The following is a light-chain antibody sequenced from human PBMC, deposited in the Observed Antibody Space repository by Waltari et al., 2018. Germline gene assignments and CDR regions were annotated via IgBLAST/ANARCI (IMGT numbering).Light chain of an antibody. CDR1: QAINTY. J-gene: IGKJ3*01. CDR3: QQSYFTPRGN. V-gene: IGKV1-39*01. CDR2: AAS. Sequence: DIRMTQSPSSLSASVGARVTITCRASQAINTYLNWYQHQPGKAPTLLLYAASRLHRGVQSRFSGSGSGTDFTLTISRLQPEDFATYYCQQSYFTPRGNFGPGTRVDL.